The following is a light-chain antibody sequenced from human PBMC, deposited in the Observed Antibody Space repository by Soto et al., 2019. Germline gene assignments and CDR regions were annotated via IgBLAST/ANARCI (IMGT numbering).Light chain of an antibody. J-gene: IGLJ1*01. Sequence: QSVLTQPASVSGSPGQSITISCTGTSSDVGGYNYVSWYQQHPGKAPKLMIYDVSNRPSGVSNRFSGSKSGNTASLTISGLQAEDEADYYCSSYTSSSTLVVFETGTKVTVL. CDR2: DVS. CDR3: SSYTSSSTLVV. V-gene: IGLV2-14*01. CDR1: SSDVGGYNY.